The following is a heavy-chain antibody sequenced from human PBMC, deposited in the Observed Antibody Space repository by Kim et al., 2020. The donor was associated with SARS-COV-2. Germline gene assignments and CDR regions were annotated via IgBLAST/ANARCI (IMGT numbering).Heavy chain of an antibody. J-gene: IGHJ5*02. Sequence: ASVKVSCKASGYTFTSYDINWVRQATGQGLEWMGWMNPNSGNTGYAQKFQGRVTMTRNTSISTAYMELSSLRSEDTAVYYCARGQRGIAANPPRGGWFDPWGQGTLVTVSS. CDR2: MNPNSGNT. CDR3: ARGQRGIAANPPRGGWFDP. D-gene: IGHD6-13*01. CDR1: GYTFTSYD. V-gene: IGHV1-8*01.